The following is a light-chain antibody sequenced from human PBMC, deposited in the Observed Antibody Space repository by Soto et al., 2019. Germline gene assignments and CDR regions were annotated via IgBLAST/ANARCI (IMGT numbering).Light chain of an antibody. V-gene: IGKV1-5*01. CDR2: DAS. CDR3: HQYNSYSYT. Sequence: DIQMTQSPSTLSASVGDRVTITCRASQSISSWLAWYQQKPGKAPKLLIYDASSLESGVPPRFSGSGSGTAYTLTISSLQPADFATYYCHQYNSYSYTFGQGTKLEIK. J-gene: IGKJ2*01. CDR1: QSISSW.